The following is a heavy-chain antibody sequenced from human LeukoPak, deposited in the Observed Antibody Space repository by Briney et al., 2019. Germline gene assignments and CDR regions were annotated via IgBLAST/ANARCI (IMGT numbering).Heavy chain of an antibody. CDR2: IRYDGSNK. CDR3: ASQVDTAMADGRKADY. V-gene: IGHV3-30*02. J-gene: IGHJ4*02. Sequence: PGGPLRLSCAASGFTFSSYGMHWVRQAPGKGLEWVAFIRYDGSNKYYADSVKGRFTISRDNSKNTLYLQMNSLRAEDTAVYYCASQVDTAMADGRKADYWGQGTLVTVSS. CDR1: GFTFSSYG. D-gene: IGHD5-18*01.